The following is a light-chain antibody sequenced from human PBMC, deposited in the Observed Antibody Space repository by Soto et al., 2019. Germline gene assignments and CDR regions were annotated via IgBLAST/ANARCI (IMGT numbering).Light chain of an antibody. V-gene: IGLV2-23*02. CDR3: CSYAGGSTGV. CDR1: NSDVGSYNF. J-gene: IGLJ3*02. CDR2: EVN. Sequence: QSALTQPASVSGSPGPSITISCTGTNSDVGSYNFVSWYQQHPGKAPKLIIYEVNKRPSGASPRFSGSKSGNTASLTSSGLQTEDETDYYCCSYAGGSTGVFGGGTKLTVL.